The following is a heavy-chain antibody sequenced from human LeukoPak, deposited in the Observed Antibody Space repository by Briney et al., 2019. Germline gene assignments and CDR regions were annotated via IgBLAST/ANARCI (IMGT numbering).Heavy chain of an antibody. CDR3: ARDSSPLWFGELSVYYFDY. D-gene: IGHD3-10*01. CDR1: GYTFTGYY. J-gene: IGHJ4*02. Sequence: ASVKVSCKASGYTFTGYYMHWVRQAPGQGLEWMGWINPNSGGTNYAQKFQGRVTMTRDTSISTAYMELSRLRSDDTAVYYCARDSSPLWFGELSVYYFDYWGQGTLVTVSS. V-gene: IGHV1-2*02. CDR2: INPNSGGT.